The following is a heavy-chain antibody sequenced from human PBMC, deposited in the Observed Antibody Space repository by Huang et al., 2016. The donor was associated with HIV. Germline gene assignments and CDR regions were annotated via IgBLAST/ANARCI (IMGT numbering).Heavy chain of an antibody. Sequence: QVQLQESGRGLVKPSETLSLTCTVSGGSFSSSFYYWGWFRQSPGQGLEWIGSMYESCSTYQNPSLKSRFTISADTSNSQFSLKLTSVTAADSAVYYCVRQRPNYDFWSGYYPYFDDWGQGTLVTVSS. V-gene: IGHV4-39*01. CDR2: MYESCST. CDR1: GGSFSSSFYY. J-gene: IGHJ4*02. CDR3: VRQRPNYDFWSGYYPYFDD. D-gene: IGHD3-3*01.